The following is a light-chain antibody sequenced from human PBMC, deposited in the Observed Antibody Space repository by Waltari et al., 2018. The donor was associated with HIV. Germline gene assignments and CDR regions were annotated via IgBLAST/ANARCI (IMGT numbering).Light chain of an antibody. J-gene: IGLJ2*01. CDR2: EVN. CDR1: STDIGAYKY. V-gene: IGLV2-14*01. Sequence: QSALTQPASVSGSPGQSITISCNGTSTDIGAYKYVSWYQQHPGKAPKLMIFEVNSRPSGVSNRFSGSKSGNTASLTISGLQDEDEADYSCSSFTSSGTLVFGGGTKLTVL. CDR3: SSFTSSGTLV.